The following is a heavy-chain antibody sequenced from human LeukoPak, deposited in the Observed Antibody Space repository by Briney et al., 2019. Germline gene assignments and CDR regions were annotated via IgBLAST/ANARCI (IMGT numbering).Heavy chain of an antibody. V-gene: IGHV4-34*01. CDR2: INHSGST. J-gene: IGHJ6*02. D-gene: IGHD3-22*01. CDR3: ARTKIISSGYLPSYYYYYGMDV. Sequence: ASETLSLTCAVYGGSFSGYYWSWIRQPPGKGLEWIGEINHSGSTNYNPSLKSRVTISVNTSKNQFSLKLSSVTAADTAVYYCARTKIISSGYLPSYYYYYGMDVWGQGTTVTVSS. CDR1: GGSFSGYY.